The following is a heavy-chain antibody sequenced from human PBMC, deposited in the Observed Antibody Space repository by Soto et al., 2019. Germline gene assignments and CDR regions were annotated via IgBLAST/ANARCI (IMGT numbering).Heavy chain of an antibody. J-gene: IGHJ6*03. CDR3: ASFLTYYDFWSGYFDYYYMDV. D-gene: IGHD3-3*01. V-gene: IGHV4-39*01. CDR1: GGSISSSSYY. Sequence: PSETLSLTCTVSGGSISSSSYYWGWIRQPPGKGLEWIGSIYYSGSTYYNPSLKSRVTISVDTSKNQFSLKLSSVTAADTAVYYCASFLTYYDFWSGYFDYYYMDVWGKGTTVTVSS. CDR2: IYYSGST.